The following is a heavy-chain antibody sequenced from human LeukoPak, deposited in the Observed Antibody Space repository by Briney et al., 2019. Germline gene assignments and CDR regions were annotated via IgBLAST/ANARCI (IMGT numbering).Heavy chain of an antibody. V-gene: IGHV3-43*01. J-gene: IGHJ2*01. D-gene: IGHD3-3*02. CDR2: ISWDGGST. Sequence: PGGSLRLSCAASGFTFDDYTMHWVRQAPGKGLEWVSLISWDGGSTYYADSVKGRFTISRDNSKNSLYLQMNSLRTEDTALYYCAKDGISPAGYFDLWGRGTLVTVSS. CDR1: GFTFDDYT. CDR3: AKDGISPAGYFDL.